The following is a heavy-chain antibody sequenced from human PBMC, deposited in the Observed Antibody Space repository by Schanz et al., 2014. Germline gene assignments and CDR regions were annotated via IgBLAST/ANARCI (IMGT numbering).Heavy chain of an antibody. CDR1: GFSFSSYW. CDR3: AKYGGELGVSFEY. CDR2: IILDGSEK. Sequence: EVQLVESGGGLVQPGGSLRLSCAASGFSFSSYWMSWVRQAPGKGLEWVANIILDGSEKYYVDSVKGRFTISRDNAKTSLYLQMNSLRPEDTAVYYCAKYGGELGVSFEYWGQGTLVTVSS. D-gene: IGHD7-27*01. J-gene: IGHJ4*02. V-gene: IGHV3-7*01.